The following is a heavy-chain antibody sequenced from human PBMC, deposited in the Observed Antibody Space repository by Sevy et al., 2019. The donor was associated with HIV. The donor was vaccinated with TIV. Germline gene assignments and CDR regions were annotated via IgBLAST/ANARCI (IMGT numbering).Heavy chain of an antibody. D-gene: IGHD4-4*01. CDR3: ARLTTQPTSDLYGMDV. J-gene: IGHJ6*02. V-gene: IGHV1-2*02. Sequence: ASVKVSCKAAGYIFTDYYIHWVRQAPGQGLEWMAWINSYSGVTNYAQRFQGEVTVTRATSLSTAYLELSRLKPNDTAIYYCARLTTQPTSDLYGMDVWGQGTRVTVSS. CDR2: INSYSGVT. CDR1: GYIFTDYY.